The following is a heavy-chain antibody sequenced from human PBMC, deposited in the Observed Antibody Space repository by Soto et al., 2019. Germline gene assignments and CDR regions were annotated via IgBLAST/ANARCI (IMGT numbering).Heavy chain of an antibody. J-gene: IGHJ4*02. CDR3: ARVGDYDY. Sequence: SETLSLTCTVSGGSVSSGSYYWSWIRQPPGKGLEWIGYIYYSGSTNYNPSLKSRVTISVDTSKNQFSLKLSSVTAADTAVYYCARVGDYDYWGQGTLVTVSS. CDR2: IYYSGST. V-gene: IGHV4-61*01. CDR1: GGSVSSGSYY.